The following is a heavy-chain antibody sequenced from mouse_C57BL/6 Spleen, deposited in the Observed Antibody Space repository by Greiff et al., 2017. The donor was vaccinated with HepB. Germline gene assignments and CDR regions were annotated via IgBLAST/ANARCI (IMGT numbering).Heavy chain of an antibody. J-gene: IGHJ4*01. CDR3: ARSYYDYLYAMDY. Sequence: VQLKESGAELVKPGASVKISCKASGYAFSSYWMNWVKQRPGKGLEWIGQIYPGDGDTNYNGKFKGKATLTADKSSSTAYMQLSSLTSEDSAVYFCARSYYDYLYAMDYWGQGTSVTVSS. D-gene: IGHD2-4*01. CDR2: IYPGDGDT. CDR1: GYAFSSYW. V-gene: IGHV1-80*01.